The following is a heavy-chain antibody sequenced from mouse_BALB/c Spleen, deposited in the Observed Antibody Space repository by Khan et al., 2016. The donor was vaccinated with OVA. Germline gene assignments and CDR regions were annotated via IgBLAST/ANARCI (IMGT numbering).Heavy chain of an antibody. D-gene: IGHD2-14*01. Sequence: QVQLKQSGAELARPGASVWMSCKASGYTFTSNTMHWVKQRPGQGLEWIGYINPRSGYTNYNQNFKDKATLTADKSSSTAYMQLSSLTSEDSAVNYCERRTTGDTMDYWGQGTSVTGSS. CDR2: INPRSGYT. V-gene: IGHV1-4*01. J-gene: IGHJ4*01. CDR1: GYTFTSNT. CDR3: ERRTTGDTMDY.